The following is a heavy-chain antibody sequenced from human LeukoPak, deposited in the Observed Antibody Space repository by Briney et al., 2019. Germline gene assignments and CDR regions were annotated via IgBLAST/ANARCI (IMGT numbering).Heavy chain of an antibody. J-gene: IGHJ4*02. D-gene: IGHD3-3*01. CDR2: IWYDGSNK. CDR3: ARDRAYYDFWSGFHLGELSPQGFDY. CDR1: GFTFSSYG. Sequence: PGRSLRLSCAASGFTFSSYGMHWVRQAPGKGLEWVAVIWYDGSNKYYADSVKGRFTISRDNSKNTLYLQMNSLRAEDTAVYYCARDRAYYDFWSGFHLGELSPQGFDYWGQGTLVTVSS. V-gene: IGHV3-33*01.